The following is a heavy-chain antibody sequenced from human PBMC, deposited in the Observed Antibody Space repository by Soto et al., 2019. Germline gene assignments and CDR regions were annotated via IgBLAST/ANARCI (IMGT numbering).Heavy chain of an antibody. CDR3: AKDYGDYDGSFDY. Sequence: GGSLRLSCAASGFTFDDYAMHWVRQAPGKGLEWVSGISWNSGSIGYADSVKGRFTISRDNAKNSLYLQMNSLRAEDTALYYCAKDYGDYDGSFDYWGQGTLVTVSS. V-gene: IGHV3-9*01. D-gene: IGHD4-17*01. J-gene: IGHJ4*02. CDR1: GFTFDDYA. CDR2: ISWNSGSI.